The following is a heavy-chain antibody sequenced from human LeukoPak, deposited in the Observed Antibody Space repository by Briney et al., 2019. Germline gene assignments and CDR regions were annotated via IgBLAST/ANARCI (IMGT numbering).Heavy chain of an antibody. D-gene: IGHD3-3*01. J-gene: IGHJ4*02. V-gene: IGHV3-48*04. CDR1: GFTFSAYS. CDR3: ARGIEEWLYLYY. Sequence: GGSLRLSCAASGFTFSAYSMNWVRQAPGKGPDWVSYISSRSFTIYYADSVKGRFTISRDNSKNSLYLQMDSLRAEDTAVYYCARGIEEWLYLYYWGQGALVTVAS. CDR2: ISSRSFTI.